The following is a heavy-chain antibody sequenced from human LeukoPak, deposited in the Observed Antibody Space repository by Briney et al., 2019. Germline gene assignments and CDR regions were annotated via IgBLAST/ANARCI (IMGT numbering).Heavy chain of an antibody. D-gene: IGHD2-15*01. CDR2: IYYSGST. J-gene: IGHJ3*02. CDR1: GGSISSYY. Sequence: SETLSLTCTVSGGSISSYYWSWIRQPPGKGLEWIGYIYYSGSTNYNPSLKSRVTISVDTSKNQFSLKLSSVTAADTAVHYCARDPYCSGGGCSDDAFDIWGQGTMVTVSS. CDR3: ARDPYCSGGGCSDDAFDI. V-gene: IGHV4-59*01.